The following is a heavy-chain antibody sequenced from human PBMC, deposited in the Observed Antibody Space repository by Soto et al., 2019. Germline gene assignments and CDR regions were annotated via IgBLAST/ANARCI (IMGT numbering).Heavy chain of an antibody. V-gene: IGHV1-58*01. CDR1: GCTFTSSA. CDR2: IVVGSGNT. Sequence: SVKVSCKASGCTFTSSAVQWVRQARGQRLEWIGWIVVGSGNTNYAQKFQERVTITRDMSTSTAYMELSSLRSEDTAVYYCAAEVVFDSSGMNFDYWGQGTLVTVSS. CDR3: AAEVVFDSSGMNFDY. J-gene: IGHJ4*02. D-gene: IGHD3-22*01.